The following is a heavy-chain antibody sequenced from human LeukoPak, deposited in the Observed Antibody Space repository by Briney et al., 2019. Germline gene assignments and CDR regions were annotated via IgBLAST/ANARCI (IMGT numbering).Heavy chain of an antibody. CDR2: IIPNSGRT. CDR3: AREVWWLSYIDG. Sequence: GASVKVSCKASGYTFTGYYMHWVRQAPGQGLEWMGWIIPNSGRTNYAQKFQGRVTMTRDTSISTAYMERSRLRSDDTAVYYCAREVWWLSYIDGWRQGRLATVSS. V-gene: IGHV1-2*02. CDR1: GYTFTGYY. J-gene: IGHJ4*02. D-gene: IGHD5-12*01.